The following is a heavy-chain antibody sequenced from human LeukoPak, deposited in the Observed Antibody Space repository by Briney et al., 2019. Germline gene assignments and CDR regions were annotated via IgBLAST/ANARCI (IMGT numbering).Heavy chain of an antibody. Sequence: ASVKVSCKASGYTFTSYYIDWVRQAPGQGLEWRGVINPSGGSTRYAQKFQGRVTMTGDTSTRTVYMELSSLTSADTAVYYCARGTTDDYWGQGTPVTVSS. CDR2: INPSGGST. CDR3: ARGTTDDY. D-gene: IGHD1-1*01. J-gene: IGHJ4*02. CDR1: GYTFTSYY. V-gene: IGHV1-46*01.